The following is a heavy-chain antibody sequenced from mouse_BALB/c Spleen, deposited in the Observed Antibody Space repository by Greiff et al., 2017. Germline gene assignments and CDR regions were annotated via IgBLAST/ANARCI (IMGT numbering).Heavy chain of an antibody. V-gene: IGHV5-6-2*01. CDR3: ASSMIRYAMDY. CDR2: INSNGGST. Sequence: EVQLVESGGGLVKLGGSLKLSCAASGFTFSSYYMSWVRQTPEKRLELVAAINSNGGSTYYPDTVKGRFTISRDNAKNTLYLQMSSLKSEDTALYYCASSMIRYAMDYWGQGTSVTVSS. D-gene: IGHD2-4*01. CDR1: GFTFSSYY. J-gene: IGHJ4*01.